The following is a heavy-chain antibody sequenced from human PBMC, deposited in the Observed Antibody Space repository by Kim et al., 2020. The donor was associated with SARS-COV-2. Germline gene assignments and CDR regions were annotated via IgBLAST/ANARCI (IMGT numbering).Heavy chain of an antibody. CDR3: ARHDGDYLQYYYYGMDV. CDR2: IKQDGSEK. D-gene: IGHD4-17*01. V-gene: IGHV3-7*01. Sequence: GGSLRLSCAASGFTFSSYWMSWVRQAPGKGLEWVANIKQDGSEKYYVDSVKGRFTISRDNAKNSLYLQMNSLRAEDTAVYYCARHDGDYLQYYYYGMDVWGQGTTVTVSS. J-gene: IGHJ6*02. CDR1: GFTFSSYW.